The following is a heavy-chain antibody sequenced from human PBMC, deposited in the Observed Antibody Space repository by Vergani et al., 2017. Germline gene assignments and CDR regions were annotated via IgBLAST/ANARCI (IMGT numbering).Heavy chain of an antibody. V-gene: IGHV4-39*07. CDR3: ARWVYGGYGVGYYFDY. J-gene: IGHJ4*02. D-gene: IGHD5-12*01. CDR2: IYYSGST. CDR1: GGSISSSSYY. Sequence: QLQLQESGPGLVKPSETLSLTCTVSGGSISSSSYYWGWIRQPPGKGLEWIGSIYYSGSTNYNPSLKSRVTISVDTSKNQFSLKLSSVTAADTAVYYCARWVYGGYGVGYYFDYWGQGTLVTVSS.